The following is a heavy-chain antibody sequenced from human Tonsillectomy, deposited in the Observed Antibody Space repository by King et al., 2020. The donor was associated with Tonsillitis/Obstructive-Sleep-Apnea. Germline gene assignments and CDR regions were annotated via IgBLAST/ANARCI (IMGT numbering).Heavy chain of an antibody. D-gene: IGHD2-21*01. CDR3: ARVFPEDYFDY. Sequence: QLQESGPGLGKPSETLSLTCTVSGGSISSYNWSWIRQPPGKGLACIGYIYYRGSTNYNPSLKSRVTKSVDTSKNQFSLKLSSVTAADTAVYYCARVFPEDYFDYWGQGTLVTVSS. CDR1: GGSISSYN. V-gene: IGHV4-59*01. J-gene: IGHJ4*02. CDR2: IYYRGST.